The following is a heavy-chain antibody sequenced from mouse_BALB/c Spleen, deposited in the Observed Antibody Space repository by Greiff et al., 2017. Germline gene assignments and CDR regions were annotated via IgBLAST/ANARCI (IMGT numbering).Heavy chain of an antibody. J-gene: IGHJ3*01. Sequence: QVHVKQSGAELVRPGASVTLSCKASGYTFTDYEMHWVKQTPVHGLEWIGAIDPETGGTAYNQKFKGKATLTADKSTSTAYMELRSLTSEDSAVYYCARSVVNPWFAYWGQGTLVTVSA. CDR1: GYTFTDYE. CDR3: ARSVVNPWFAY. V-gene: IGHV1-15*01. CDR2: IDPETGGT.